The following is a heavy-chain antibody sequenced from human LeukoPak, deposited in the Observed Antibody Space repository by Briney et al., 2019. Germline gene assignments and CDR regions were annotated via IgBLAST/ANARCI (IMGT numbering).Heavy chain of an antibody. CDR1: GGTFSSYP. Sequence: GASVTVSCKGSGGTFSSYPISWVRQAPGQGLEWMGVIIPIFTTANNAQKFQGRGTITADESTSTAYMELSSLRSQDTAVYYCARVGGSGSYTSHYFVYWGQGTMVTVSS. CDR2: IIPIFTTA. V-gene: IGHV1-69*13. CDR3: ARVGGSGSYTSHYFVY. J-gene: IGHJ4*02. D-gene: IGHD3-10*01.